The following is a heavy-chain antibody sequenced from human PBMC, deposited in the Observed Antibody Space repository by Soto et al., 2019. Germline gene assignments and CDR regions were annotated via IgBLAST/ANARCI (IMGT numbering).Heavy chain of an antibody. J-gene: IGHJ6*02. CDR1: GFTFSSYA. V-gene: IGHV3-53*01. D-gene: IGHD1-1*01. CDR2: IYSGGST. CDR3: ARAATTTDSYGMDV. Sequence: GGSLRLSCAASGFTFSSYAMSWVRQAPGKGLEWVSVIYSGGSTYYADSVKGRFTISRDNSKNTLYLQMNSLRAEDTAVYYCARAATTTDSYGMDVWGQGTTVTVSS.